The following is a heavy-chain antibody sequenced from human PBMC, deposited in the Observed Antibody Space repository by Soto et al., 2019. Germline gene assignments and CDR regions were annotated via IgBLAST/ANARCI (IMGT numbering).Heavy chain of an antibody. J-gene: IGHJ3*02. CDR2: IYYSGST. CDR3: ARREYDYVWGSYRIDAFDI. CDR1: GVSIRSSSYY. V-gene: IGHV4-39*01. Sequence: SETLSLTCTVSGVSIRSSSYYWVWIRQPPGKGLEWIGSIYYSGSTYYNPSLKSRVTISVDTSKNQFSLKLSSVTAADTAVYYCARREYDYVWGSYRIDAFDIWGQGTMVT. D-gene: IGHD3-16*02.